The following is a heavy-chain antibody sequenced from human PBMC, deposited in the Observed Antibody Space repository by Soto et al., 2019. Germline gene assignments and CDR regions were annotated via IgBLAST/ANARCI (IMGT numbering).Heavy chain of an antibody. CDR1: GFTFSSYA. V-gene: IGHV3-23*01. Sequence: GGSLRLSCAASGFTFSSYAMSWVRQAPGKGLEWVSAISGSGGSTYYADSVKGRFTISRDNSKNTLYLQMNSLRAEDTAVYYCAKDASKATMIVVWSYFDYWGRGTLVTVSS. CDR3: AKDASKATMIVVWSYFDY. CDR2: ISGSGGST. D-gene: IGHD3-22*01. J-gene: IGHJ4*02.